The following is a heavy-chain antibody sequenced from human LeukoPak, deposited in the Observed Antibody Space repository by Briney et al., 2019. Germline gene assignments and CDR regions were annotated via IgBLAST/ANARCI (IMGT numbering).Heavy chain of an antibody. CDR2: ISYDGSNK. D-gene: IGHD3-10*01. Sequence: GGSLRLSCAASGFTFSSYGMHWVRQAPGKGLEWVAVISYDGSNKYYADSVKGRFTISRDNSKNTLYLQMNSLRAEDTAVYYCAREGFVTMVRGVTKFDYWGQGTLVTVSS. V-gene: IGHV3-30*03. CDR1: GFTFSSYG. CDR3: AREGFVTMVRGVTKFDY. J-gene: IGHJ4*02.